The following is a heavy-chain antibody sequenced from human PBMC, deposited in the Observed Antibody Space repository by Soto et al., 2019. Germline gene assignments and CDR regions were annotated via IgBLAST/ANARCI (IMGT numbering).Heavy chain of an antibody. CDR1: GYTFTSYA. Sequence: QVQLVQSGAEEKKPGASVKASCKASGYTFTSYAMHWVRQAPGQRLEWMGWINAGNGNTKYSQKVQGRVTITRDTSVRTAYLGLSSLRSEDTGVYYCARDLDEGGINWFDPWGQGTLVNVSS. V-gene: IGHV1-3*05. D-gene: IGHD1-1*01. CDR2: INAGNGNT. CDR3: ARDLDEGGINWFDP. J-gene: IGHJ5*02.